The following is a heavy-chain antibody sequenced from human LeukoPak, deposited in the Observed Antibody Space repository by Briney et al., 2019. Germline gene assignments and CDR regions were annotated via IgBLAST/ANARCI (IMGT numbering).Heavy chain of an antibody. D-gene: IGHD4-17*01. Sequence: ASVKVSCKASGGTFSSYAISWVRQAPGQGLEWMGWISAYNGNTNYAQKLQGRVTMTTDTSTSTAYMELRSLRSDDTAVYYCARSKKIYGDYVRQPFDYWGQGTLVTVSS. V-gene: IGHV1-18*01. CDR1: GGTFSSYA. CDR3: ARSKKIYGDYVRQPFDY. J-gene: IGHJ4*02. CDR2: ISAYNGNT.